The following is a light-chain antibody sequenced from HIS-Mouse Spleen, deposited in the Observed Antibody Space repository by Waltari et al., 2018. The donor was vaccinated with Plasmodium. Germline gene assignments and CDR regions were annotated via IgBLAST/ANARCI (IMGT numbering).Light chain of an antibody. V-gene: IGKV3-15*01. J-gene: IGKJ3*01. CDR1: QSVSSN. Sequence: ELVMTQSPATLSVPPGERATLSCRAAQSVSSNLAWYQQKPRHAPRILINGASTRATGITARFSGSGSGTEFTPTISSLQSEDVAADYCQQYNNWSFTFGPGTKVDIK. CDR2: GAS. CDR3: QQYNNWSFT.